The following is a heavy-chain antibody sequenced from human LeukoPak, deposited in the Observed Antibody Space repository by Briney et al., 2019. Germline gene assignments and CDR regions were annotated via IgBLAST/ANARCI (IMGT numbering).Heavy chain of an antibody. CDR1: GFTFSTYG. Sequence: GGSLRLSCAASGFTFSTYGMHWVRQAPGKGLEWVALISHDGGKEYYADSVKGRFTISRDNSKNTLYLQMNSLRAEDTAVYYCARLYGTYPGWFDPWGQGTLVTVSS. J-gene: IGHJ5*02. V-gene: IGHV3-30*03. D-gene: IGHD4-17*01. CDR3: ARLYGTYPGWFDP. CDR2: ISHDGGKE.